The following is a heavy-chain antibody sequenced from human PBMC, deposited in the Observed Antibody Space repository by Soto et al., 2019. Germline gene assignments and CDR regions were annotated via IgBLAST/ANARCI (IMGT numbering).Heavy chain of an antibody. CDR3: ARATWNYAYYFDY. CDR2: IYYSGST. V-gene: IGHV4-31*03. Sequence: SETLSLTCTVSGGSISSGGYYWSWIRQHPGKGLEWIGYIYYSGSTYYNPSLKSRVTISVDTSKNQFSLKLSSVTAVDTAVYYCARATWNYAYYFDYWGQGTLVTVSS. CDR1: GGSISSGGYY. J-gene: IGHJ4*02. D-gene: IGHD1-7*01.